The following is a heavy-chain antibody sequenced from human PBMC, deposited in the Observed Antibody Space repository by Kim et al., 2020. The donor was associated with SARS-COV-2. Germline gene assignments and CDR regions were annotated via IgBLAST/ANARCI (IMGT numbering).Heavy chain of an antibody. Sequence: PSLKSRVTISVDTSKNQFSLKLSSVTAADTAVYYCARELAVAGTSVGFDYWGQGTLVTVSS. V-gene: IGHV4-34*01. J-gene: IGHJ4*02. CDR3: ARELAVAGTSVGFDY. D-gene: IGHD6-19*01.